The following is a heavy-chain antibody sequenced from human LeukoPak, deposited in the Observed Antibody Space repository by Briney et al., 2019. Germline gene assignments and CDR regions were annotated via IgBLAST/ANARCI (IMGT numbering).Heavy chain of an antibody. CDR1: GGSINRYY. D-gene: IGHD3-22*01. CDR2: MYYSGSN. Sequence: SETVSLLCTVSGGSINRYYWSWIRQPPGKGLEWIGCMYYSGSNNYSPPLKTRVTISLDTSKNQFSLKLRSVTAADTAVYYCAVARYDSSGYRFGYWGQGTLVTVSS. J-gene: IGHJ4*02. V-gene: IGHV4-59*01. CDR3: AVARYDSSGYRFGY.